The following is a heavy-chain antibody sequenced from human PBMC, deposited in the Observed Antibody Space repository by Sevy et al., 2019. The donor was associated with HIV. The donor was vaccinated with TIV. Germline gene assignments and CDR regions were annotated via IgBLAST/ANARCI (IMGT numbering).Heavy chain of an antibody. CDR3: VRERARSITFDI. D-gene: IGHD3-16*01. Sequence: GGSLRISCEASGFTFNNFPIHWVRQAPGKGLEWVAVVSFDGGSKYYADSVRGRFTVSRDNSKNTVYLQLNSLRAEDTAVYYCVRERARSITFDIRGQGTLVTVSS. CDR2: VSFDGGSK. J-gene: IGHJ4*03. CDR1: GFTFNNFP. V-gene: IGHV3-30-3*01.